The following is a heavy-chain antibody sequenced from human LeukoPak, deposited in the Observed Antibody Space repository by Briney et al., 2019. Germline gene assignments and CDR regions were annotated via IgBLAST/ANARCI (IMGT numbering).Heavy chain of an antibody. V-gene: IGHV3-72*01. CDR1: GFTLSDHY. Sequence: GGSLRLSCAASGFTLSDHYMDGVRQAPGKGLEWGGRIRKKVNSYTTEYAASVKGRFTISREDSKTSLYLQVNSLKTEDTAVYYCMRVQTSANHYYFDYWGQGTLVTVSS. J-gene: IGHJ4*02. D-gene: IGHD1-26*01. CDR2: IRKKVNSYTT. CDR3: MRVQTSANHYYFDY.